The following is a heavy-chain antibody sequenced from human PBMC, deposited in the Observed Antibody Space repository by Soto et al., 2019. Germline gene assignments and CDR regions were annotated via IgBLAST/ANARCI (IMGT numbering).Heavy chain of an antibody. V-gene: IGHV3-74*01. Sequence: EVQLVESGGGLVQPGGSLRLSCAASGFTFSSYWMHWVRQAPGKGLVWVSRINSDGSSTSHADSVKGRFTISRDNAKNTLYLQMNSLRAEDTAVYYCARRGIWGSYYYFDYWGQGTLVTVSS. CDR1: GFTFSSYW. CDR3: ARRGIWGSYYYFDY. D-gene: IGHD3-16*01. J-gene: IGHJ4*02. CDR2: INSDGSST.